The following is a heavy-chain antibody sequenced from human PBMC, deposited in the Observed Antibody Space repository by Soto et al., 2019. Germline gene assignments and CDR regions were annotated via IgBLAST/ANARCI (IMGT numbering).Heavy chain of an antibody. D-gene: IGHD3-16*01. CDR1: GGSIGSYY. CDR3: ARGGRWLQTFDY. CDR2: IYYSGST. J-gene: IGHJ4*02. Sequence: SETLSLTCTVSGGSIGSYYWSWIRQPPGKGLEWIGYIYYSGSTNYNPSLKSRVTISVDTSKNQFSLKLSSVTAADTAVYYCARGGRWLQTFDYWGQGTLVTVSS. V-gene: IGHV4-59*01.